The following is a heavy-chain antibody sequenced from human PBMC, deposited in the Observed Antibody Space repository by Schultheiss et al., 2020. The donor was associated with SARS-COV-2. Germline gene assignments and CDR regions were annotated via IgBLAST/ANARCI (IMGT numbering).Heavy chain of an antibody. CDR1: GYSFTNQC. CDR2: IIPIFGTA. D-gene: IGHD1-26*01. J-gene: IGHJ4*02. CDR3: ARELGATLRPYYFDY. V-gene: IGHV1-46*01. Sequence: ASVKVSCKASGYSFTNQCMHWVRQAPGQGLEWMGGIIPIFGTANYAQKFQGRVTMTRDTSTSTVYMELSSLRSEDTAVYYCARELGATLRPYYFDYWGQGTLVTVSS.